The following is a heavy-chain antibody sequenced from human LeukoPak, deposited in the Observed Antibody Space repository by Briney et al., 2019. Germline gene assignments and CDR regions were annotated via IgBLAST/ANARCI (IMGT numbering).Heavy chain of an antibody. J-gene: IGHJ4*02. CDR1: GGSFSSYY. CDR3: ARDSSGYGRGSFDY. V-gene: IGHV4-59*01. D-gene: IGHD3-22*01. CDR2: IYYSGST. Sequence: SETLSLTCTVSGGSFSSYYWSWIRQPPGKGLEWIGYIYYSGSTNYNPSLKSRVAISVDTSNNQFSLKLSSVTAADTAVYYCARDSSGYGRGSFDYWGQGTLVTVSS.